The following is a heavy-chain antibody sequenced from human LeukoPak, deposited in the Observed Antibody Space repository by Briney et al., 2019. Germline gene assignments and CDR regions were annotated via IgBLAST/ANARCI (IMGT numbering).Heavy chain of an antibody. Sequence: ASVKVSCKASGYTFTSYTMHWVRQAPGQRLEWMGWINTGNGNTKYSQEFQGRVTITRDTSTSTAYMELRSLRSDDTAVYYCARDAAIPSASGYDVLIWFDPWGQGTLVTVSS. CDR2: INTGNGNT. CDR1: GYTFTSYT. CDR3: ARDAAIPSASGYDVLIWFDP. D-gene: IGHD5-12*01. J-gene: IGHJ5*02. V-gene: IGHV1-3*04.